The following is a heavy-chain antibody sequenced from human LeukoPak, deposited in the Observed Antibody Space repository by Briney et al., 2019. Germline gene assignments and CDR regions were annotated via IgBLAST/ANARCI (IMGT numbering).Heavy chain of an antibody. CDR1: GFTFSNAW. CDR3: ATDFYDST. D-gene: IGHD3-22*01. V-gene: IGHV3-15*07. CDR2: IRSNSDGGTI. Sequence: GGSLRLSCAASGFTFSNAWMNWVRQAPGKGLEWVGRIRSNSDGGTIDYAAPVEGRFTLSRDDSKTTLYLQMNSLQTEDTAVYYCATDFYDSTWGQGTLVTVSS. J-gene: IGHJ5*02.